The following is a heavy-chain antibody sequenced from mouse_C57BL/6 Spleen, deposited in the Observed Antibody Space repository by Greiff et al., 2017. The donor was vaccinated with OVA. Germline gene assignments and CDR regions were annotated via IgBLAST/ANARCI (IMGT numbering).Heavy chain of an antibody. V-gene: IGHV1-69*01. CDR2: IDPSDSYT. D-gene: IGHD3-1*01. J-gene: IGHJ1*03. Sequence: QVQLQQPGAELVMPGASVKLSCKASGYTFTSYWMYWVKQRPGQGLEWIGEIDPSDSYTNYNQKFKGKSTLTVDKSSSTAYMQLSSLTSEDSAVYYCASLSSGRYFDVWGTGTTVTVSS. CDR1: GYTFTSYW. CDR3: ASLSSGRYFDV.